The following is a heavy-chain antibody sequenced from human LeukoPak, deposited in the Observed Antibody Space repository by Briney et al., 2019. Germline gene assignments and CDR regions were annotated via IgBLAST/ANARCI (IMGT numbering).Heavy chain of an antibody. CDR2: IWYDGSNK. D-gene: IGHD6-6*01. V-gene: IGHV3-33*08. CDR3: AREGDSSSAYNWFDP. Sequence: GGSLRLSCAASGFTFSSYGMHWVRQAPGKGLEWVAVIWYDGSNKYYADSVKGRFTVSRDNSKNTLYLQMNSLRAEDTAVYYRAREGDSSSAYNWFDPWGQGTLVTVSS. J-gene: IGHJ5*02. CDR1: GFTFSSYG.